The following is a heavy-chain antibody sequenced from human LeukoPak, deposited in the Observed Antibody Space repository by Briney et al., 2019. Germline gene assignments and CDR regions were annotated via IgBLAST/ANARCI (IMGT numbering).Heavy chain of an antibody. Sequence: SETLSLTCTVSGGSISNYYWSWIRQPPGKGLEWIGYIYYSGSTNYNPSLRSRVTISVDTSKNQFSLKLSSVTAADTAVYYRARRSLPVYSSGWFRWGQGTLVTVSS. CDR3: ARRSLPVYSSGWFR. CDR1: GGSISNYY. J-gene: IGHJ4*02. V-gene: IGHV4-59*12. D-gene: IGHD6-19*01. CDR2: IYYSGST.